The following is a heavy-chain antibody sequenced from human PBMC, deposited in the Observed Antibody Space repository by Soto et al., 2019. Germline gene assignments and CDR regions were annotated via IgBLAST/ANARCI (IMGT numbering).Heavy chain of an antibody. J-gene: IGHJ6*02. CDR2: IIPIFGTA. V-gene: IGHV1-69*13. CDR3: ARDFDWAGGYYYYGMDV. CDR1: GGTFSSYA. D-gene: IGHD3-9*01. Sequence: GASVELSCKASGGTFSSYAISWVRQAPGQGLEWMGGIIPIFGTANYAQKFQGRVTITADESTSTAYMELSSLRAEDTAVYYCARDFDWAGGYYYYGMDVWGQGTTVTVSS.